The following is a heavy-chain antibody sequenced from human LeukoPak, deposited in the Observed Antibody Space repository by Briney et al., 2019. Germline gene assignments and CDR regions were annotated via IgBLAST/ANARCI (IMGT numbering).Heavy chain of an antibody. J-gene: IGHJ5*02. D-gene: IGHD6-25*01. CDR3: ARDPTQQRTINWFDP. CDR1: GFTFSSYS. Sequence: GGSLRLSCAASGFTFSSYSMNWVRQAPGKGLEWVPSISSSSSYIYYADSVKGRFTISRDNAKNSLYLQMNSLRAEDTAVYYCARDPTQQRTINWFDPWGQGTLVTVSS. V-gene: IGHV3-21*01. CDR2: ISSSSSYI.